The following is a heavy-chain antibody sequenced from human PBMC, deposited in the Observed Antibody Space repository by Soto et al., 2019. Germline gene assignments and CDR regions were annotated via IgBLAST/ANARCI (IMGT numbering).Heavy chain of an antibody. V-gene: IGHV3-23*01. CDR2: ISGSGGTT. CDR3: AKDRGYSGYDNWFDS. D-gene: IGHD5-12*01. CDR1: GFTFSSYA. Sequence: EVQLLESGGGLVQPGGSLRLSCAASGFTFSSYAMSWVRQAPGQGLEWVSAISGSGGTTYYADSVKGRFTISRDNSENTLYLQMNSLRAEDTAVYYCAKDRGYSGYDNWFDSWGLGTLVTVSS. J-gene: IGHJ5*01.